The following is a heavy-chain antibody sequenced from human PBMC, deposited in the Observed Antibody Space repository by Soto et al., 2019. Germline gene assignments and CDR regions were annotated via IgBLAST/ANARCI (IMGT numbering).Heavy chain of an antibody. CDR3: ARDPILAYCGGDCSPDAFDI. V-gene: IGHV1-2*04. CDR2: INPNSGGT. J-gene: IGHJ3*02. CDR1: GYTFTGYY. D-gene: IGHD2-21*02. Sequence: ASVKVSCKASGYTFTGYYMHWVRQSPGQGLEWMGWINPNSGGTNYAQKFQGWVTMTRDTSISTAYMELSRLRSDDTAVYYCARDPILAYCGGDCSPDAFDIWGQGTMVTVS.